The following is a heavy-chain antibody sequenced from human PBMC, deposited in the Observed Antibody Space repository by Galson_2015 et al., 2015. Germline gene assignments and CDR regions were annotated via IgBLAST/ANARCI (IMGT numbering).Heavy chain of an antibody. CDR3: ARQTADGYNLDF. CDR2: LHPNSANT. Sequence: SAMISCKASGYTFTGHYLHWVRQAPGQGLEWMGRLHPNSANTNNAQNFQAWVTMIWNTSISTAYLEVTRLRSDATALYYCARQTADGYNLDFWGQGTLVTVSS. CDR1: GYTFTGHY. J-gene: IGHJ4*02. V-gene: IGHV1-2*04. D-gene: IGHD5-24*01.